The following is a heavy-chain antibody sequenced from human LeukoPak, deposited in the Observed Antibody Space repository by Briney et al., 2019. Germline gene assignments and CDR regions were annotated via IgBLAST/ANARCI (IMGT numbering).Heavy chain of an antibody. V-gene: IGHV4-59*11. J-gene: IGHJ6*03. CDR3: ARESRYSSSWYGGYYYYYMDV. CDR2: IYYSGST. CDR1: GGSISSHY. D-gene: IGHD6-13*01. Sequence: SETLSLTCTVSGGSISSHYWSWIRQPPGKGLEWIGYIYYSGSTNYNPSLKSRVTISVDTSKNQFSLKLSSVTAADTAVYYCARESRYSSSWYGGYYYYYMDVWGKGTTVTVSS.